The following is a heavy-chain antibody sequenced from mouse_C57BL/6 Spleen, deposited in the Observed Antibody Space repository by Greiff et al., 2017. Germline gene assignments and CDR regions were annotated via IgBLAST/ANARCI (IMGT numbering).Heavy chain of an antibody. D-gene: IGHD2-14*01. CDR1: GFSLNSYG. J-gene: IGHJ1*03. V-gene: IGHV2-9*01. CDR3: ARYNGYFDV. CDR2: IWDGGST. Sequence: VKLMESGPGLVAPSQSLSITCTVSGFSLNSYGVDWVRQPPGKGLEWLGVIWDGGSTNYNSALLSRLSISKDNSKSQVLLKMNSLQTDDTSMYYCARYNGYFDVWGTGTTLTVSS.